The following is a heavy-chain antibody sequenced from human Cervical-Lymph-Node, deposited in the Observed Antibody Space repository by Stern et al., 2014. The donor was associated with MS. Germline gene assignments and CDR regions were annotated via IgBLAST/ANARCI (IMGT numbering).Heavy chain of an antibody. Sequence: QVQLVESGGGVVQPGRSLRLSCAASGFTFSYHAMHWVRQAPGKGLEWVAVISYDGSDTNDADSVKGRVTISRDNSRNTLYRQMNSLRVDDTAVYYCARGGAVATSDYYFDYWGQGILVTVSS. V-gene: IGHV3-30*01. J-gene: IGHJ4*02. CDR3: ARGGAVATSDYYFDY. D-gene: IGHD5-12*01. CDR1: GFTFSYHA. CDR2: ISYDGSDT.